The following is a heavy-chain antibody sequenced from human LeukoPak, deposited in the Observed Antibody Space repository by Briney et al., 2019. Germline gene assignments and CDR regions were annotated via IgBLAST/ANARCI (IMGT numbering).Heavy chain of an antibody. J-gene: IGHJ4*02. CDR3: ARRDISSGWSFDY. Sequence: SETLSLTCTVSGGSISNYHWSWIRQPAGKGLEWIGQIHTSGSTNYNPPLKSRVSMSIDTTEDQVSLTIRSVTAADTAFHYCARRDISSGWSFDYWGQGTLVTVSS. D-gene: IGHD6-19*01. CDR2: IHTSGST. V-gene: IGHV4-4*07. CDR1: GGSISNYH.